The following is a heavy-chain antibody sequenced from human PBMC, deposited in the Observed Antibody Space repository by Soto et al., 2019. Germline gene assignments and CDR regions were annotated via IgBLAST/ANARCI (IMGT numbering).Heavy chain of an antibody. CDR2: ISWNSGSI. CDR3: AKGSYGGNSGYFDY. D-gene: IGHD1-26*01. Sequence: DVQLVESGGGLVQPGRSLRLSCAASGFTFDDYAMHWVRQAPGKGLEWVSGISWNSGSIGYADSVKGRFTISRDNAKNSLYLQMNSLRAEDTALYYCAKGSYGGNSGYFDYWGQGTLVTVSS. V-gene: IGHV3-9*01. CDR1: GFTFDDYA. J-gene: IGHJ4*02.